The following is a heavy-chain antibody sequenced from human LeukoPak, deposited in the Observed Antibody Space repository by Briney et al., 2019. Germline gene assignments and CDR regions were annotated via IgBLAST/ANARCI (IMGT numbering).Heavy chain of an antibody. Sequence: PSETLSLTCTVSGGSISSGGYYWSWIRQHPGKGLEWIGYIYYSGSTYYNPSLKSRVTISVDTSKNQFSLKLSSVTAADTAVYYCARSPTEYAVFDYWGQGTLVTVSS. V-gene: IGHV4-31*03. CDR2: IYYSGST. D-gene: IGHD2/OR15-2a*01. CDR3: ARSPTEYAVFDY. CDR1: GGSISSGGYY. J-gene: IGHJ4*02.